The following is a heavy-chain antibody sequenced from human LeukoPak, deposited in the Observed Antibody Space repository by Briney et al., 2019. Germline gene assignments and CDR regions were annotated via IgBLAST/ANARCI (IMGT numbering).Heavy chain of an antibody. CDR1: GYSFSSYD. J-gene: IGHJ3*02. CDR2: MNTASGDT. D-gene: IGHD2-15*01. Sequence: ASVKVSCKASGYSFSSYDINWVRQASGQSLEWVGWMNTASGDTGSAQKFQGRVTMTRNTSINTAYMELSSLGSEDTAVYYCAREDIVMSNDAFDIWGQGTRVTVSS. CDR3: AREDIVMSNDAFDI. V-gene: IGHV1-8*02.